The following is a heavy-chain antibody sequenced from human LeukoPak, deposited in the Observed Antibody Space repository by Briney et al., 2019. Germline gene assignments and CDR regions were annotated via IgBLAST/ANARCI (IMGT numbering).Heavy chain of an antibody. CDR1: GFTFSSYS. Sequence: PGGSLRLSCAASGFTFSSYSMNWVRQAPGKGLEWVSSISCSSSYIYYADSVKGRFTISRDNAKNSLYLQMNSLRAEDTAVYYCARVGYCSSTSCHDFDYWGQGTLVTVSS. CDR3: ARVGYCSSTSCHDFDY. D-gene: IGHD2-2*01. J-gene: IGHJ4*02. V-gene: IGHV3-21*01. CDR2: ISCSSSYI.